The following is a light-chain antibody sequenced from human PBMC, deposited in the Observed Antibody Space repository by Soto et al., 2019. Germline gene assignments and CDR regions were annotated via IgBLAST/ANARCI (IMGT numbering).Light chain of an antibody. Sequence: QSVLTQPPSASGTPGQWVTISCSGSSSNIGSNTVHWYQQLPGTAPRLLIYNNNQRPSGVPDRLSASKSGTSASLALTEVQSEDEAEYYCASWDDSLNAWVFGGGTKLTVL. J-gene: IGLJ3*02. CDR3: ASWDDSLNAWV. CDR2: NNN. CDR1: SSNIGSNT. V-gene: IGLV1-44*01.